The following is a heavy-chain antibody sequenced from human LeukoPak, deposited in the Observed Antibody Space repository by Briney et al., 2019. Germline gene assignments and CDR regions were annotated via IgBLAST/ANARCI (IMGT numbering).Heavy chain of an antibody. CDR3: ARDRRDWDAFDI. CDR1: GGSFSGYY. D-gene: IGHD2-21*02. Sequence: PSETLSLTCAVYGGSFSGYYWSWIRQPPGKGLEWIGEINHSGSTNYNPSLKSRVTISVDTSKNQFSLKLSSVTAADTAVYYCARDRRDWDAFDIWGQGTMVTVSS. CDR2: INHSGST. V-gene: IGHV4-34*01. J-gene: IGHJ3*02.